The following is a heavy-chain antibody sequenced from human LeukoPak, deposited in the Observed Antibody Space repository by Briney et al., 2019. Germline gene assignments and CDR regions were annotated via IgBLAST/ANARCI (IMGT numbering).Heavy chain of an antibody. CDR2: IIPIFGTA. J-gene: IGHJ4*02. CDR1: GGTFSSYA. D-gene: IGHD6-13*01. Sequence: ASVKVSCKASGGTFSSYAISWVRQAPGQGLEWMGGIIPIFGTANYAQKFQGRVTITADESTSTAYMELSSLRSDDTAVYYCARTASIAAAASNWGQGTLVTVSS. CDR3: ARTASIAAAASN. V-gene: IGHV1-69*13.